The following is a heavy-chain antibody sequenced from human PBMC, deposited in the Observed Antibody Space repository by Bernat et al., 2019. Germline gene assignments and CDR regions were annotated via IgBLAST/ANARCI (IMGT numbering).Heavy chain of an antibody. Sequence: QVQLQESGPGLVKPSQTLSLTCTVSGGSISSGDYYWSWIRQHPGKGLEWIGYIYYSGSTYYNPSLKSRVTISVDTSNNQFSLKLSSVAAADTAVYYCARGDCSSTSCYEGIWFDPWGQGTLVTVSS. CDR1: GGSISSGDYY. V-gene: IGHV4-31*03. CDR2: IYYSGST. J-gene: IGHJ5*02. CDR3: ARGDCSSTSCYEGIWFDP. D-gene: IGHD2-2*01.